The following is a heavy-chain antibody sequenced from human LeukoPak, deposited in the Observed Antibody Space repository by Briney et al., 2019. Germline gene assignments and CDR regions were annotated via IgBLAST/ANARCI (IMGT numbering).Heavy chain of an antibody. Sequence: ASVKVSCKASGGTFSSYAISWVQQAPGQGREWMGGIIPIFGTANYAQKFQGRVTITADESTSTAYMELSSLRSEDTAVYYCARGGYVRGLKDWGQGTLVTVSS. J-gene: IGHJ4*02. V-gene: IGHV1-69*13. D-gene: IGHD3-10*02. CDR3: ARGGYVRGLKD. CDR2: IIPIFGTA. CDR1: GGTFSSYA.